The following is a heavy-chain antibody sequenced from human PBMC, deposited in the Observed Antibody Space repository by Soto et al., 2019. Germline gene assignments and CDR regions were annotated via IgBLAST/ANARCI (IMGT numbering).Heavy chain of an antibody. V-gene: IGHV1-69*06. D-gene: IGHD2-15*01. CDR3: ARRHSGGFFRFFDS. CDR1: GGSLSTNP. J-gene: IGHJ4*02. CDR2: TGSGTGPG. Sequence: SVKVSFKASGGSLSTNPISWVRQAPGQGLEWMGGTGSGTGPGNHAQKCQGRLTVTADKSTSTVYMELTNLSSEDTAVYYCARRHSGGFFRFFDSWGQGTLVTVS.